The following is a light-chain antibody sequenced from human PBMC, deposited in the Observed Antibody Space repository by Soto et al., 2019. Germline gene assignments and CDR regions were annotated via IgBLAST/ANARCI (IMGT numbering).Light chain of an antibody. Sequence: QSALTQPASVSGSPGQSINISCTGTSSDVGGYDRVSWYQQHPGKAPKLILYDVNHRPSGVPHRFSGSKSANTASLTISGLQADDEAEYYCNSYTRGSTRYVFGTGTKLTVL. CDR3: NSYTRGSTRYV. V-gene: IGLV2-14*03. CDR1: SSDVGGYDR. J-gene: IGLJ1*01. CDR2: DVN.